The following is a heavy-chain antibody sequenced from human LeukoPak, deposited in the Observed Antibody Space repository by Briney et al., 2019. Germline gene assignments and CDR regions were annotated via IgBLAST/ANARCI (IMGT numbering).Heavy chain of an antibody. CDR1: GFSFRSYS. CDR3: ARIPYSSSLTDAFDI. Sequence: GGSLRLSCAASGFSFRSYSMNWVRQAPGKGLEWVSFISSSSTYIYYADSMKGRFTISRVNAKNSLFLQMNSLRGEDTAVYYCARIPYSSSLTDAFDIWGQGTMVTVYS. J-gene: IGHJ3*02. V-gene: IGHV3-21*01. CDR2: ISSSSTYI. D-gene: IGHD6-6*01.